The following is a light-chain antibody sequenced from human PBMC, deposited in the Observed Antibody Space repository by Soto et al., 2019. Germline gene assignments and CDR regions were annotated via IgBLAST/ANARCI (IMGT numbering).Light chain of an antibody. J-gene: IGKJ1*01. CDR2: GAS. CDR1: QSVSSSY. CDR3: LQYGSSVT. Sequence: EIVLTQSPGTLSLSPGERATLSCRASQSVSSSYLAWYQQKPGQAPRLLIYGASSRATGIPDGFSGSGSGTDFPLTISRLEPEDFAVYYCLQYGSSVTFGQGTKVEIK. V-gene: IGKV3-20*01.